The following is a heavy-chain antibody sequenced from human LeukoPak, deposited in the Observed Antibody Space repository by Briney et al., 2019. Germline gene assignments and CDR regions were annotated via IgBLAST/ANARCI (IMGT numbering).Heavy chain of an antibody. CDR3: VRVVGATGFDY. V-gene: IGHV3-64D*09. D-gene: IGHD1-26*01. CDR2: ISSNGGST. Sequence: GGPLRLSCSASVFTFSSYAMHWVRQAPGKGLEYVSAISSNGGSTYYADSVKGRFTISRDNSKNTLYLQMSSLRAEDTAVYYCVRVVGATGFDYWGQGTLVTVSS. J-gene: IGHJ4*02. CDR1: VFTFSSYA.